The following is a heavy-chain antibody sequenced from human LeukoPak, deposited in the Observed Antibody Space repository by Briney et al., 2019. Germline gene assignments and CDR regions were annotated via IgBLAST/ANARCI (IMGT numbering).Heavy chain of an antibody. Sequence: GGSLRLSCAASGFTLNTYTMNWVRQAPGKGLEWVSYISSSGSTIYYADSVKGRFTISRDNAKNSLYLQMNSLRAEDTAVYYCASAMVRGDRGDYWGQGTLVTVSS. V-gene: IGHV3-48*04. D-gene: IGHD3-10*01. J-gene: IGHJ4*02. CDR1: GFTLNTYT. CDR2: ISSSGSTI. CDR3: ASAMVRGDRGDY.